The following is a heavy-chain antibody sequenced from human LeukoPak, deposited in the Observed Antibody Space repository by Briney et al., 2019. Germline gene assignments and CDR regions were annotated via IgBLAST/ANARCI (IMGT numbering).Heavy chain of an antibody. D-gene: IGHD2-2*02. CDR1: GYTFTGYY. CDR2: INPNSGGT. CDR3: ARDRCSRTSCYMSNWFDP. V-gene: IGHV1-2*02. Sequence: ASVKVSCKASGYTFTGYYMHWVRQAPGQGLEWMGWINPNSGGTNYAQKFQGRVTMTRDTSISTAYMELSRLRSDDTAVYYCARDRCSRTSCYMSNWFDPWGQGTLVTVSS. J-gene: IGHJ5*02.